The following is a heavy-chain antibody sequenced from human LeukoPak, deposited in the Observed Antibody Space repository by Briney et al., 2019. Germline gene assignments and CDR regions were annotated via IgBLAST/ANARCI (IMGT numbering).Heavy chain of an antibody. CDR3: TKDLDSYGYFDY. J-gene: IGHJ4*02. CDR2: ISGDGVST. D-gene: IGHD5-18*01. CDR1: GFTFSSYA. V-gene: IGHV3-23*01. Sequence: GGSLRLSCAASGFTFSSYAMSWVRQAPGKGLEWVSGISGDGVSTYNADSVKGRFTISRDNSKNTLYLQMNSLRAEDTAVYYCTKDLDSYGYFDYWGQGTLVTVSS.